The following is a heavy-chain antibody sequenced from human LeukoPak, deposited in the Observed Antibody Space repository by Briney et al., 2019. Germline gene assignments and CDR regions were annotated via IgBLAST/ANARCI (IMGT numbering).Heavy chain of an antibody. Sequence: GESLKISCKASGYTFTTYWIGWVRQMPGKGLEWMGIVYPADSDTKYSPSFQGQVTISADKSISTAYLQWSSLKASDTAMYYCARPNYYDSSGYLGGSAMAFDIWGQGTMVTVSS. CDR1: GYTFTTYW. CDR2: VYPADSDT. J-gene: IGHJ3*02. D-gene: IGHD3-22*01. CDR3: ARPNYYDSSGYLGGSAMAFDI. V-gene: IGHV5-51*01.